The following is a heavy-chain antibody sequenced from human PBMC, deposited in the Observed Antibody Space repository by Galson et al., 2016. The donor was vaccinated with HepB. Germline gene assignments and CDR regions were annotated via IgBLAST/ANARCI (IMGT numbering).Heavy chain of an antibody. V-gene: IGHV3-30*04. Sequence: SLRLSCAPSGFTFRTYSMHWVRQAPGKGLEWVALVSFDGKNKFYAASVKGRFTISKDNSQSTLFLQMTSLRTDDTAVYFCARDRRPAGAFKSDRVGAADYWGQGTLVSVSS. J-gene: IGHJ4*02. D-gene: IGHD1-26*01. CDR2: VSFDGKNK. CDR1: GFTFRTYS. CDR3: ARDRRPAGAFKSDRVGAADY.